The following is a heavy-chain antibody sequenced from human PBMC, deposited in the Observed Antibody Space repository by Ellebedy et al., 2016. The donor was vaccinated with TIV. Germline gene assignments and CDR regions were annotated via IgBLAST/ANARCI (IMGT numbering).Heavy chain of an antibody. CDR2: IGRGSSVI. Sequence: GESLKISCAGSGFSFSDSTFNWVRQAPGKGLEWLSYIGRGSSVIFYADSVKGRFTISRDDAKNSLYLQMNGLRVEDKAVYYCARHIGSQWFDYWGQGTLVSVSS. J-gene: IGHJ5*01. D-gene: IGHD6-25*01. CDR3: ARHIGSQWFDY. CDR1: GFSFSDST. V-gene: IGHV3-48*04.